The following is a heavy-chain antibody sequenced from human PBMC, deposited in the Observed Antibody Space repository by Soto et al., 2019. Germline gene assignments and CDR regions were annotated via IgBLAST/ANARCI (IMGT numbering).Heavy chain of an antibody. CDR3: ASGTFNDISFDS. CDR2: IYYTGAA. J-gene: IGHJ4*02. Sequence: QVQLQESGPGLVKPSQTLTPTCSVSGGPIDTGGFYWSWARQLPGKGLQWLGYIYYTGAAYYNPALKRRVVISLDTSANQFSLSLTSLTAADTAVYYCASGTFNDISFDSWGQGRLVTVSS. CDR1: GGPIDTGGFY. D-gene: IGHD2-21*01. V-gene: IGHV4-31*03.